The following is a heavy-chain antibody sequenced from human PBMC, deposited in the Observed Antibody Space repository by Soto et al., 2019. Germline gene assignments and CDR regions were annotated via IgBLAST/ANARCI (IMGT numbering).Heavy chain of an antibody. CDR2: ISYDGSNK. CDR3: VKDGSSGWPYYYGMDV. Sequence: QVQLVESGGGVVQPGRSLRLSCAASGFTFSSYGMNWVRQAPGKGLEWVAVISYDGSNKYYADSLKGRFTVSRDNSKNTLYLQMSSLRAEDTAVYYCVKDGSSGWPYYYGMDVWGQGTTVTVSS. J-gene: IGHJ6*02. CDR1: GFTFSSYG. D-gene: IGHD6-19*01. V-gene: IGHV3-30*18.